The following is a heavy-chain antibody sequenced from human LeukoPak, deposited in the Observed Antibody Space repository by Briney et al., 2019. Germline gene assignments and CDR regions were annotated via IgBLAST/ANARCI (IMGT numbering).Heavy chain of an antibody. CDR1: GYTFTNYF. CDR3: ALGYVYGKYYFHY. J-gene: IGHJ4*02. V-gene: IGHV1-46*01. CDR2: LNPSDGTT. D-gene: IGHD2-15*01. Sequence: ASVKVSCKASGYTFTNYFLHWVRQAPGQGLEWIGTLNPSDGTTIYTQKFQGRVTMTRDTSTSTMYIELSSLRYDDAAVYYCALGYVYGKYYFHYWGQGTLVTVSS.